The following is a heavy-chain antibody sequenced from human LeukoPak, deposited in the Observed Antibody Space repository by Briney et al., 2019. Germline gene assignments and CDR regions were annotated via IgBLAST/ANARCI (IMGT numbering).Heavy chain of an antibody. CDR2: ISSSSSYI. D-gene: IGHD6-6*01. CDR1: GFTFTSCA. Sequence: GGSLRLSCAASGFTFTSCAMSWVRQAPGKGLEWVSSISSSSSYIYYADSVKGRFTISRDNAKNSLYLQMNSLRAEDTALYYCARDLTYSSSPPGWYFDLWGRGALVTVSS. J-gene: IGHJ2*01. V-gene: IGHV3-21*01. CDR3: ARDLTYSSSPPGWYFDL.